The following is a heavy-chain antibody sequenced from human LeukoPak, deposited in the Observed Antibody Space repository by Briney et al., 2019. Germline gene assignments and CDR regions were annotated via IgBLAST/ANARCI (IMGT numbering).Heavy chain of an antibody. CDR3: AKAPLFRFXCXXXXXYXXDP. CDR1: GFTFSSYA. J-gene: IGHJ5*02. V-gene: IGHV3-23*01. D-gene: IGHD2-15*01. CDR2: ISGSGGST. Sequence: GGSLILSCAASGFTFSSYAMSWVRQAPAKGLELVSAISGSGGSTYYADSVKGRFTIYRDNSKNTRYLQMNSLRAENTAIYYCAKAPLFRFXCXXXXXYXXDPWGXGTLVPV.